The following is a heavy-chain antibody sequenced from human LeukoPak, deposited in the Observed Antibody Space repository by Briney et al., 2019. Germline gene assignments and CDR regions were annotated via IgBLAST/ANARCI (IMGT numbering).Heavy chain of an antibody. CDR1: GGSISSSSYY. CDR3: ARLSRWELLGAFDI. D-gene: IGHD1-26*01. J-gene: IGHJ3*02. V-gene: IGHV4-39*01. CDR2: IYYSGST. Sequence: SETLSLTCPVSGGSISSSSYYWGWLRHPPGKGLEGIGSIYYSGSTYYNPSLKSRVTITVDTSKNQFSLKLSSVTAADTAVYYCARLSRWELLGAFDIWGQGTMVTVSS.